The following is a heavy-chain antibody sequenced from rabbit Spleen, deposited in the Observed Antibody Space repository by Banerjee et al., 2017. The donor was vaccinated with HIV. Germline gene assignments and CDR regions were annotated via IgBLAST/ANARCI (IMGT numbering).Heavy chain of an antibody. V-gene: IGHV1S40*01. Sequence: QSLEESGGDLVKPGASLTLTCKASGFSFNSGYDMCWVRQAPGKGLEWIACIGAGSSGSTYSATWATGRFTISKTSSTTVTLQMTSLTVADTATYFCARDTGTSFSSYGMDLWGPGTLVTVS. CDR2: IGAGSSGST. J-gene: IGHJ6*01. CDR3: ARDTGTSFSSYGMDL. D-gene: IGHD7-1*01. CDR1: GFSFNSGYD.